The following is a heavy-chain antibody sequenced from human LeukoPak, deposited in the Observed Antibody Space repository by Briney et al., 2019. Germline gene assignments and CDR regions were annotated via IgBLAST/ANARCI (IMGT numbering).Heavy chain of an antibody. J-gene: IGHJ4*02. V-gene: IGHV3-33*01. CDR1: VFTFSSYC. CDR2: IWYDGSNK. Sequence: GGSLRLSCAASVFTFSSYCMHWVRQAPGKGLEWVAVIWYDGSNKYYADSVKGRFTISRDNSKNTLYLQMNSLRAEDTAVYYCAREGEGIVESYYFDYWGQGTLVTVSS. CDR3: AREGEGIVESYYFDY. D-gene: IGHD1-26*01.